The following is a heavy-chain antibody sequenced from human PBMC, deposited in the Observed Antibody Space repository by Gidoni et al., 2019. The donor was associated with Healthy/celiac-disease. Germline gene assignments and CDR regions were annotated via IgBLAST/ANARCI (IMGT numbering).Heavy chain of an antibody. CDR2: TNPNSGGT. V-gene: IGHV1-2*06. Sequence: QVQLVQSGAEVKKPGASVTVSCKASGYTFTGYYMNWVRQAPGQGLEGMGRTNPNSGGTNYAQKFQGRVTMTRDTSISTAYMELSRLRSDDTAVYYCARSSMVRGGGKYGMDVWGQGTTVTVSS. CDR3: ARSSMVRGGGKYGMDV. CDR1: GYTFTGYY. J-gene: IGHJ6*02. D-gene: IGHD3-10*01.